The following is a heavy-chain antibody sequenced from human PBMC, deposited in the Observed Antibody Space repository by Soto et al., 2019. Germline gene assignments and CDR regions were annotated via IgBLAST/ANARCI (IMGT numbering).Heavy chain of an antibody. CDR1: GGSISSSSYY. CDR3: ARTRAVWFDP. Sequence: QLQLQEWGPGLVKPSEILSLTCTVSGGSISSSSYYWGWIRQPPGKGLEWIGSIYYSGSTYYNPSLKSRVTISVDTSKNQFSLKLSSVTAADTAVYYCARTRAVWFDPWGQGTLVTVSS. V-gene: IGHV4-39*01. CDR2: IYYSGST. J-gene: IGHJ5*02. D-gene: IGHD6-19*01.